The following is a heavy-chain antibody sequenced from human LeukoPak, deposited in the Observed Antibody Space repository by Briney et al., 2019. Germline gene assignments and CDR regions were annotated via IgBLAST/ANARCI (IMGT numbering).Heavy chain of an antibody. V-gene: IGHV3-23*01. D-gene: IGHD6-19*01. CDR1: GFTFSSYA. Sequence: GGSLRLSCAASGFTFSSYAMSWVRQAPGKGLEWVSTISDSGGSTYYADSLKGRFTISRDNYKNTLYLQMNSLRAEDTAVYYCATSGGLRVGWSRNFDYWGQGTLVTVSS. J-gene: IGHJ4*02. CDR2: ISDSGGST. CDR3: ATSGGLRVGWSRNFDY.